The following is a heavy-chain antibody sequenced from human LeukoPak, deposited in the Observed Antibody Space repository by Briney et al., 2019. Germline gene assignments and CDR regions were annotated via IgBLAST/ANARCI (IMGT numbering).Heavy chain of an antibody. CDR3: ARSGIEDIVLMVYAHFDY. D-gene: IGHD2-8*01. CDR1: GGSFSGYY. CDR2: ISHSGST. J-gene: IGHJ4*02. Sequence: KPSETLSLTCDVYGGSFSGYYWSWIRQPPGKGLEWIGEISHSGSTNYNPSLKSRVTISVDTSKNQFSLKLSSVTAADTAVYYCARSGIEDIVLMVYAHFDYWGQGTLVTVSS. V-gene: IGHV4-34*01.